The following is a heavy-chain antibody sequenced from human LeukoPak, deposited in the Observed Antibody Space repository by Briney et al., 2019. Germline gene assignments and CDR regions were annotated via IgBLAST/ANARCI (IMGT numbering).Heavy chain of an antibody. CDR1: GYTFTNYD. V-gene: IGHV1-18*01. D-gene: IGHD3-22*01. Sequence: ASVKVSCKASGYTFTNYDISWMRQAPGQGPEWMGWISAYNDNTNFAQKFQGRVTTTTDTSTSTAYMALRSLRSDDTAVYYCARRQYYYDSSGYSAYDAFDIWGQGTMVTASS. J-gene: IGHJ3*02. CDR2: ISAYNDNT. CDR3: ARRQYYYDSSGYSAYDAFDI.